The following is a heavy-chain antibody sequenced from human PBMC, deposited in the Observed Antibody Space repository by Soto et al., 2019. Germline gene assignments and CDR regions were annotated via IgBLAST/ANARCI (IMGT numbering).Heavy chain of an antibody. CDR2: ISYDGSNK. J-gene: IGHJ4*02. V-gene: IGHV3-30*18. CDR1: GFTFSTYG. Sequence: QVQLVESGGGVVQPGRSLRLSCAASGFTFSTYGMHWVRQAPGKGLEWVAVISYDGSNKYYADSVKGRFTISRDNSKNTLYLQMSGLRAEDTAVYYCAKVFSYSVIDYWGQGTLVTVSS. CDR3: AKVFSYSVIDY. D-gene: IGHD5-18*01.